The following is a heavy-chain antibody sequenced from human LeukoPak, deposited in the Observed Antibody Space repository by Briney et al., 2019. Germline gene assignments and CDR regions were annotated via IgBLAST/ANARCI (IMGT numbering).Heavy chain of an antibody. J-gene: IGHJ4*02. Sequence: PGGSLRLSCAASGFTFSSYSMNWVRQAPGKGLEWVSYISSSSSTIYYADSVKGRFTISRDNAKNSLYLQMNSLRAEDTAVYYCARDHPAYAHYWGQGTLVTVSS. V-gene: IGHV3-48*01. CDR2: ISSSSSTI. CDR3: ARDHPAYAHY. D-gene: IGHD4-17*01. CDR1: GFTFSSYS.